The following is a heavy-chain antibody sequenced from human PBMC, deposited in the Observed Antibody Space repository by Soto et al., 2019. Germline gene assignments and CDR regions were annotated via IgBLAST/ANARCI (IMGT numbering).Heavy chain of an antibody. Sequence: PSETLSLTCAVSGVSISSDAYYWSWIRKHPGKGLEWIGYISYSGSTYYDPSLKSRVTMSVDTSKNQFSLKLSSVAVAVTVVYYCARYRFRDTWSKFDYWGQGTLVTVSS. CDR2: ISYSGST. CDR3: ARYRFRDTWSKFDY. V-gene: IGHV4-31*11. J-gene: IGHJ4*02. CDR1: GVSISSDAYY. D-gene: IGHD3-16*02.